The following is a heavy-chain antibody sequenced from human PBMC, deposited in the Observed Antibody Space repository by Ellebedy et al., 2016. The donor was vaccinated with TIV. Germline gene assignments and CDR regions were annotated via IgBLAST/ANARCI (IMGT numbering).Heavy chain of an antibody. Sequence: SETLSLXXTVSGGSVSSGSYYWSWIRQPPGKGLEWIGYIYYSGSTNYNPSLKSRVTISVDTSKNQFSLKLSSVTAADTAVYYCARGEGYYDSSGYYYYGMDVWGQGTTVTVSS. D-gene: IGHD3-22*01. J-gene: IGHJ6*02. V-gene: IGHV4-61*01. CDR2: IYYSGST. CDR1: GGSVSSGSYY. CDR3: ARGEGYYDSSGYYYYGMDV.